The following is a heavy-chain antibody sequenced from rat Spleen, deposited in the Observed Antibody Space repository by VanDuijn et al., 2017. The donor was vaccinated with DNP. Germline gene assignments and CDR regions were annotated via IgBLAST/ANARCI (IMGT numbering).Heavy chain of an antibody. D-gene: IGHD1-9*01. CDR2: ISHGGSAT. V-gene: IGHV5-7*01. Sequence: EVQLVESGGGLVQPGRSLKLSCAASGFTFSNYYMAWVRQAPKKGLEWVATISHGGSATYYRDSVKGRFTISRDNAKSTLYLQMDSLRSEDTATYYCARHPTYYGYNSYHFDYWGQGLMVTVSS. CDR1: GFTFSNYY. CDR3: ARHPTYYGYNSYHFDY. J-gene: IGHJ2*01.